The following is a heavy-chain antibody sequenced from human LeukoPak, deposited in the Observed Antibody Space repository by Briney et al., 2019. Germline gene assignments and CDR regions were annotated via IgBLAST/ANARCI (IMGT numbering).Heavy chain of an antibody. CDR2: IGNSGSPK. CDR3: ARDWRRSFDY. J-gene: IGHJ4*02. CDR1: GFSFSGFS. D-gene: IGHD3-3*01. Sequence: GGSLRLSCAASGFSFSGFSINWVRQAPGKGLEWVSYIGNSGSPKDYADSVKGRFTISRDDARNSVHLEMNSLRAEDTAVYFCARDWRRSFDYWGQGALVTVSS. V-gene: IGHV3-48*01.